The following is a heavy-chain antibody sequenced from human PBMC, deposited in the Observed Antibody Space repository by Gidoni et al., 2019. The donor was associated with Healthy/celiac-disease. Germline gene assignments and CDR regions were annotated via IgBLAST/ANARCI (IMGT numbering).Heavy chain of an antibody. Sequence: EVQLFESGGGLVQPGGSLRLSCAASGFTFSSYAMSWVRQAPRKGLEWVSGISGSGGATYYADSVKGRFTISRDNSKNTLYLQMNSLRTEDTAVYYCAKDRGSGGSCYNYWGQGTLVTVSS. CDR3: AKDRGSGGSCYNY. CDR1: GFTFSSYA. J-gene: IGHJ4*02. D-gene: IGHD2-15*01. V-gene: IGHV3-23*01. CDR2: ISGSGGAT.